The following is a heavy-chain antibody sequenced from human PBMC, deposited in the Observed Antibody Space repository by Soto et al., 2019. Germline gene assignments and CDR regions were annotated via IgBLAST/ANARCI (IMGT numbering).Heavy chain of an antibody. J-gene: IGHJ4*02. D-gene: IGHD6-19*01. CDR1: GFSLTNARMG. Sequence: SGPTLVNPTETLTLTCTVSGFSLTNARMGVSWIRQPPGKALEWLAHISSNDEKSYRITLMSRLTISKDTSKSQVVLTVTNVDPVDTATYYCAHRPSGWYLFDYWGQGTLVTVSS. V-gene: IGHV2-26*01. CDR2: ISSNDEK. CDR3: AHRPSGWYLFDY.